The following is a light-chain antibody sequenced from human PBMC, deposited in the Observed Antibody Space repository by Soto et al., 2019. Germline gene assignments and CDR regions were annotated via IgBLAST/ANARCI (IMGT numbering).Light chain of an antibody. CDR3: QQLFDSPIT. CDR1: QVISTS. V-gene: IGKV1-9*01. CDR2: AAS. Sequence: EIQITQSPSSVSASVGESVTITCRASQVISTSLAWYQVKPGKAPKLLIYAASTLESGVPSRFSATVSGTEFSLTITSLQPEDFATYYCQQLFDSPITFGQGTRLEI. J-gene: IGKJ5*01.